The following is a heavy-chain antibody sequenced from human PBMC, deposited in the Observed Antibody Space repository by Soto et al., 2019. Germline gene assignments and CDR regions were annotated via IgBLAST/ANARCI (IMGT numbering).Heavy chain of an antibody. CDR3: ARDGYSSSWYTGLAYYYYYGMDV. Sequence: LRLSCAASGFTFSSYEMNWIRQAPGKGLEWVSYISSSGSTIYYADSVKGRFTISRDNAKNSLYLQMNSLRAEDTAVYYCARDGYSSSWYTGLAYYYYYGMDVWGQGTTVIVSS. D-gene: IGHD6-13*01. CDR1: GFTFSSYE. V-gene: IGHV3-48*03. CDR2: ISSSGSTI. J-gene: IGHJ6*02.